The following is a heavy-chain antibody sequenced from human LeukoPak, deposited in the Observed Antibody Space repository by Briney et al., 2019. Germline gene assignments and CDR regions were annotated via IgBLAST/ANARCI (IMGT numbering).Heavy chain of an antibody. D-gene: IGHD2-2*01. CDR1: GFIFSSYG. V-gene: IGHV3-64*01. CDR3: ARGGYCSSTSCYVDY. J-gene: IGHJ4*02. Sequence: PGGSLRLSCVASGFIFSSYGMHWVRQAPGKGLEYVSGITSNGGSTYYGNSVKGRFTISRDNSKNTLYLQMGSLRAEDMAVYYCARGGYCSSTSCYVDYWGQGTLVTVPS. CDR2: ITSNGGST.